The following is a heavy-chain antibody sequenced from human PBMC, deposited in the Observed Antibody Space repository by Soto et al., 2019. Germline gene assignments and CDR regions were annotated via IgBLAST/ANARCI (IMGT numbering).Heavy chain of an antibody. Sequence: GASVKVSCKASGYTFTSYGISWVRQAPGQGLEWMGWISAYNGNTNYAQKLQGRVTMTTDTSTSTAYMELRSLRSDDTAVYYCARVARVYDSSGYYGFWGQGTLVTVSS. J-gene: IGHJ4*02. CDR1: GYTFTSYG. V-gene: IGHV1-18*01. CDR2: ISAYNGNT. D-gene: IGHD3-22*01. CDR3: ARVARVYDSSGYYGF.